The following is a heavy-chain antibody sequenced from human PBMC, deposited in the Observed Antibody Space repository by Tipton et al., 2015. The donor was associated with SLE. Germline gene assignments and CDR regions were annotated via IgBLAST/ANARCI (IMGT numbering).Heavy chain of an antibody. CDR3: ARVSQYGSGFYFDY. CDR2: IYHSGST. CDR1: GYSISSGYY. J-gene: IGHJ4*02. V-gene: IGHV4-38-2*01. D-gene: IGHD3-10*01. Sequence: TLSLTCAVSGYSISSGYYWGWVRQPPGKGLEWIGNIYHSGSTDYNPSLKSRVTISVDTSKNQFSLKLSSVTAADTAVYYCARVSQYGSGFYFDYWGQGTLVTVSS.